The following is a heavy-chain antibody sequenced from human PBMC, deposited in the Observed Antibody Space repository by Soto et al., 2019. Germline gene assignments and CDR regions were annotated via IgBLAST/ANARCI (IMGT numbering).Heavy chain of an antibody. Sequence: ASVKVSCTASGYPFASYYVLWVRQAPGQGLEWMGFINTSDGSTSYPQKFQGRVTMTRDTSTSTVYMEVSSLRSEGTAVYYCASEMYTIRGSPFDYWGHRTPVTVSS. D-gene: IGHD3-16*01. CDR3: ASEMYTIRGSPFDY. CDR1: GYPFASYY. CDR2: INTSDGST. V-gene: IGHV1-46*01. J-gene: IGHJ4*01.